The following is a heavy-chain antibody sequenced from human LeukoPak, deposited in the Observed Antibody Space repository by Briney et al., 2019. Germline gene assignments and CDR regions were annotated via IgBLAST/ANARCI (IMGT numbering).Heavy chain of an antibody. V-gene: IGHV1-69*13. CDR1: GGTFSSYA. J-gene: IGHJ4*02. Sequence: SVNVSCKASGGTFSSYAISWVRQAPGQGLEWMGGIIPIFGTANYAQKFQGRVTITADESTSTAYMELSSLRSEDTAVYYCAIRSPHSSGWLYYFDYWGQGTLVTVSS. D-gene: IGHD6-19*01. CDR2: IIPIFGTA. CDR3: AIRSPHSSGWLYYFDY.